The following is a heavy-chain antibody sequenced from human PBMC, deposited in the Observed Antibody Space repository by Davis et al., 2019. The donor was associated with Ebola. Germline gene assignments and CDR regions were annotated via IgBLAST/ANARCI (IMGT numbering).Heavy chain of an antibody. J-gene: IGHJ4*02. CDR1: RFTFSAYG. Sequence: GESLKISCAASRFTFSAYGMHWVRQAPGKGLEWVAVISYDGSDIYYADSVKGRFTISRDNAKNSLYLQMNSLRSDDTAVYYCARGSTGGYWGQGTLITVSS. CDR3: ARGSTGGY. D-gene: IGHD1-14*01. CDR2: ISYDGSDI. V-gene: IGHV3-30*03.